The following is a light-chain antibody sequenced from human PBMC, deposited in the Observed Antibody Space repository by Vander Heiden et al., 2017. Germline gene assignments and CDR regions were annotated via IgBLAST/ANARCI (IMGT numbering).Light chain of an antibody. Sequence: SLLTQPPSTSGTPGQRVTISCSGRNSNIGRNTVYWYLQVPGTAPKLLVYITDEGPSGVPARFSGSKSGTSASLDISGLQSEDEADYYCAAWDDGLNGLVFGGGTKLTVL. CDR3: AAWDDGLNGLV. V-gene: IGLV1-44*01. J-gene: IGLJ3*02. CDR2: ITD. CDR1: NSNIGRNT.